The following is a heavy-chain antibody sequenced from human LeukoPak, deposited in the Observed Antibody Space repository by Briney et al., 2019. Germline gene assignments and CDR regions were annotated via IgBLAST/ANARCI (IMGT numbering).Heavy chain of an antibody. D-gene: IGHD2-15*01. J-gene: IGHJ5*02. CDR2: IYYSGST. CDR3: ARGCSGGSCYSEPLDP. Sequence: PSETLSLTCTVSGGSSSSGDYYWSWIRQPPGKGLEWIGYIYYSGSTYYNPSLKSRVTISVDTSKNQFSLKLSSVTAADTAVYYCARGCSGGSCYSEPLDPWGQGTLVTVSS. V-gene: IGHV4-30-4*01. CDR1: GGSSSSGDYY.